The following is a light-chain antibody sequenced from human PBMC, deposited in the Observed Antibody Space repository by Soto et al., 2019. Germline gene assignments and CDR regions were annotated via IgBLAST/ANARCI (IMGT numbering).Light chain of an antibody. CDR1: QSVSSSF. CDR2: GTS. Sequence: EIVLTQSPGTLSLSPGERATLSCRASQSVSSSFLAWYQQKPGQPPRLLIYGTSSRATGIPERFSGSGSGTDFPLTISRLEPEDFAVYYCQHYRSSWTFGRGTKVDVK. J-gene: IGKJ1*01. CDR3: QHYRSSWT. V-gene: IGKV3-20*01.